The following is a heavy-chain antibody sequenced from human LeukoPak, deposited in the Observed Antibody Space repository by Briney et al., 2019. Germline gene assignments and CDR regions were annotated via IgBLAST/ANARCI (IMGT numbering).Heavy chain of an antibody. CDR3: ARDSSSWRQDFDY. Sequence: PGGSLRLSCAASGFTVSSNYMSWVRQAPGKGLEWVSVIYSGGSTYYADSVKGRFTISRDNSKNTLYLQMNSLGAEDTAVYYCARDSSSWRQDFDYWGQGTLVTVSS. J-gene: IGHJ4*02. V-gene: IGHV3-66*02. CDR2: IYSGGST. CDR1: GFTVSSNY. D-gene: IGHD6-13*01.